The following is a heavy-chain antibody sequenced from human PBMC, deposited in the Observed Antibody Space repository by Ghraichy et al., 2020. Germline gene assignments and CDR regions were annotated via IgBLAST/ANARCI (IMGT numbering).Heavy chain of an antibody. J-gene: IGHJ5*02. D-gene: IGHD2-2*01. CDR1: GDSLRRSDYY. Sequence: SETLSLTCTVSGDSLRRSDYYWGWIRRRPGKGLEWIASMSGRGTTHVNPSHKSRVTTSVDTSKNHFSLRLNSVTAADTALYYGAKHALPADVLHNWFAPWGQGILIIVSS. V-gene: IGHV4-39*01. CDR2: MSGRGTT. CDR3: AKHALPADVLHNWFAP.